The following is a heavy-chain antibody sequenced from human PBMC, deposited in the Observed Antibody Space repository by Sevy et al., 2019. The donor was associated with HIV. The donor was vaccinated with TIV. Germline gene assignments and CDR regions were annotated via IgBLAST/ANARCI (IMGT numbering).Heavy chain of an antibody. Sequence: SETLSLTCTVSGGSISSYYRSWIRQPPGKGLEWIGYIYYSGSTNYNPSLKSRVTISVDTSKNQFSLKLSSVTAADTAVYYCARDSGSYFPLFDYWGQGTLVTVSS. D-gene: IGHD1-26*01. CDR1: GGSISSYY. J-gene: IGHJ4*02. V-gene: IGHV4-59*01. CDR3: ARDSGSYFPLFDY. CDR2: IYYSGST.